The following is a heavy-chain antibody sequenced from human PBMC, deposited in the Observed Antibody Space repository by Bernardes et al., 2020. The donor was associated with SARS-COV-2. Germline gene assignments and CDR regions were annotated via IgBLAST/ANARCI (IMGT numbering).Heavy chain of an antibody. CDR1: GGSISSSNW. D-gene: IGHD3-10*01. CDR2: IYHSGST. CDR3: ARVNSPHITMVRGRRWFDP. J-gene: IGHJ5*02. V-gene: IGHV4-4*02. Sequence: ETLSLTCAVSGGSISSSNWWSWVRQPPGKGLEWIGEIYHSGSTNYNPSLKSRVTISVDKSKNQFSLKLSSVTAADTAVYYCARVNSPHITMVRGRRWFDPWGQGTLVTVSS.